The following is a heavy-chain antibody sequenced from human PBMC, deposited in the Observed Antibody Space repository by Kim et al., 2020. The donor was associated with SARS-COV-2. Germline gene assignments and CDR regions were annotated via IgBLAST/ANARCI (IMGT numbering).Heavy chain of an antibody. CDR2: ISYRGDT. D-gene: IGHD1-26*01. CDR3: VRHSGGFDDRIDY. CDR1: GASLINNFCH. Sequence: SETLSLTCAVSGASLINNFCHWGWIRQSPGKGLEGIVSISYRGDTYYSPSLKSRLTISVDNAKRQFPLKLRSLTASDTAVYYCVRHSGGFDDRIDYWGPGTLVTVSS. J-gene: IGHJ4*02. V-gene: IGHV4-39*01.